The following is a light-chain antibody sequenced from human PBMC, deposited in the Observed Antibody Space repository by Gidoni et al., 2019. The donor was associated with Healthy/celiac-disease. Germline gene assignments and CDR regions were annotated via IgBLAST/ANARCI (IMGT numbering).Light chain of an antibody. J-gene: IGKJ5*01. CDR3: QQYDNLPIT. V-gene: IGKV1-33*01. Sequence: DIQMTQSPSSLSASVGDRVTITCQASQDISNYLNWYQQKPGKAPKLLIYDASNLETGVPSRFSGSGSGTDFTFTISSLQPEDIATYYCQQYDNLPITFXXXTRXEIK. CDR1: QDISNY. CDR2: DAS.